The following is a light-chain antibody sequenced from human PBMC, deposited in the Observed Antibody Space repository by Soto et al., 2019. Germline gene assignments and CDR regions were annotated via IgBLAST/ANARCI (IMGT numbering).Light chain of an antibody. CDR3: QHYGRSAIFT. V-gene: IGKV3-20*01. CDR2: GAS. Sequence: EIVLTQSPGTLSLSPGERATLSCRASQSLSSNYLAWYQQKPGQAPRLLIYGASSRASGIPDRFSGSGSGTDFTLTIISLEPEDVAVYYCQHYGRSAIFTLGPGTTVDIK. CDR1: QSLSSNY. J-gene: IGKJ3*01.